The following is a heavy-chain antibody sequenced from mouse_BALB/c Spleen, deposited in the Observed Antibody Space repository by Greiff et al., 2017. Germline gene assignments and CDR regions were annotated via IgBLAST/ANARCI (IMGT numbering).Heavy chain of an antibody. CDR1: GFSLTSYD. Sequence: VKLMESGPGLVAPSQSLSITCTVSGFSLTSYDISWIRQPPGKGLEWLGVIWTGGGTNYNSAFMSRLSISKDNSKSQVFLKMNSLQTDDTAIYYCVRGGYAFDYWGQGTTLTVSS. CDR3: VRGGYAFDY. D-gene: IGHD3-1*01. J-gene: IGHJ2*01. CDR2: IWTGGGT. V-gene: IGHV2-9-2*01.